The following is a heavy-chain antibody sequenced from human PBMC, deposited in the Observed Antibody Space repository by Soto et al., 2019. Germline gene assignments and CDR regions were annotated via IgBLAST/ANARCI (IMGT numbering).Heavy chain of an antibody. Sequence: PSETLSLTCAVSGGSISSGGYSWSWIRQPPGKGLEWIGYIYYSGSTYYNPSLKSRVTISVDTSKNRFSLKLSSVTAADTAVYYCASGRYDILTGYYHGYFDYWGQGTLVTVSS. CDR3: ASGRYDILTGYYHGYFDY. D-gene: IGHD3-9*01. CDR2: IYYSGST. J-gene: IGHJ4*02. CDR1: GGSISSGGYS. V-gene: IGHV4-30-2*05.